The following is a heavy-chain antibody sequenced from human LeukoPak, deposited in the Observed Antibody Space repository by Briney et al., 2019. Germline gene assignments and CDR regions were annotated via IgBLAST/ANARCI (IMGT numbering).Heavy chain of an antibody. CDR3: ARVPRSYYYYYYMDV. CDR2: IYSGSST. V-gene: IGHV3-53*01. J-gene: IGHJ6*03. Sequence: GGSLRPSCAASGFTVGTNYMSWVRQAPGKGLEWVSLIYSGSSTYYANSVKGRFTISRDNSKNTVYLQMNSLRAEDTAVYYCARVPRSYYYYYYMDVWGKGTTVTVSS. CDR1: GFTVGTNY.